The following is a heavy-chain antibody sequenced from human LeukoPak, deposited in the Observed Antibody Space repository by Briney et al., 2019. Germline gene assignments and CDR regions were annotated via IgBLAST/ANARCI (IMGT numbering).Heavy chain of an antibody. CDR2: IYHSGRT. CDR1: GDYISSSSYY. CDR3: ARRRYYDSTGYFE. D-gene: IGHD3-22*01. V-gene: IGHV4-39*01. J-gene: IGHJ1*01. Sequence: SETLSLTCAVSGDYISSSSYYWGWIRQSPGTGLEWIGDIYHSGRTYYNPSLKSRVAISIDTPKNQFSLRLRSMTAADTAVFYCARRRYYDSTGYFEWGRGTLVTVSS.